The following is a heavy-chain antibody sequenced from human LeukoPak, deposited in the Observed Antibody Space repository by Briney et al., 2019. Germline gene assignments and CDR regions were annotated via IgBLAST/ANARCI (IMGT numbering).Heavy chain of an antibody. J-gene: IGHJ4*02. CDR2: IWYDGSKT. CDR3: AKEVGPDLGS. D-gene: IGHD1-26*01. Sequence: PGGSLGLSCGGSGFNFRSYAIHWVRQPPGKGLEWVAIIWYDGSKTYYAESVKGRFTISRDNSNNMAYLQMSSLRVEDTAVYFCAKEVGPDLGSWGQGTLVTVSS. CDR1: GFNFRSYA. V-gene: IGHV3-33*03.